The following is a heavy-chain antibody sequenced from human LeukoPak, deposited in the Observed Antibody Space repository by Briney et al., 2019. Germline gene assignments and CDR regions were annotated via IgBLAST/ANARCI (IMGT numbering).Heavy chain of an antibody. CDR2: ISYSGNT. D-gene: IGHD5-12*01. CDR3: ARANRYDLYFDY. Sequence: SETLSLTCTVSGGSITSYYWSWIRLPPGKGLEWIGYISYSGNTNYNPSLKGRLTMSVDTSKNQFSLKLNSVTAADTAVYYCARANRYDLYFDYWGQGTLVTVSS. V-gene: IGHV4-59*01. J-gene: IGHJ4*02. CDR1: GGSITSYY.